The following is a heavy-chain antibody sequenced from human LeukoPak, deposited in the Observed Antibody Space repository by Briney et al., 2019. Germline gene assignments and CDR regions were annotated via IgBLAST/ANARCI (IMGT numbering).Heavy chain of an antibody. Sequence: PGGSLRLSCAASGFSFSNTWMHWVRQAPGKGLEWVSVVFTDGSSTSYADSVQGRFTVSRDNAKYTVYLQMNSLSVEDTAVYYCVSSDRLDYWGQGALVTVSS. CDR1: GFSFSNTW. J-gene: IGHJ4*02. CDR3: VSSDRLDY. V-gene: IGHV3-74*01. CDR2: VFTDGSST. D-gene: IGHD1-14*01.